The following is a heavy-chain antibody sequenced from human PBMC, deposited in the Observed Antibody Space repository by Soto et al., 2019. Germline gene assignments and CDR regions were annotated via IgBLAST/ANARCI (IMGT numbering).Heavy chain of an antibody. D-gene: IGHD5-18*01. J-gene: IGHJ4*02. CDR3: AKTGPGSSYGYYFDS. V-gene: IGHV3-23*01. CDR1: GFTFNSYG. CDR2: ISGSGGST. Sequence: GGSLRLSCAASGFTFNSYGMSWVRQAPGEGPEWVSGISGSGGSTYYADSVKGRFTISRDNSKNTLYLQMYSLRAEDTAVYYCAKTGPGSSYGYYFDSWGQGTLVTVSS.